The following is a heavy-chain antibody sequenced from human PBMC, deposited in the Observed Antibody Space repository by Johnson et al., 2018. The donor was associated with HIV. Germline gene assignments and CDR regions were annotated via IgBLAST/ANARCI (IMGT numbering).Heavy chain of an antibody. V-gene: IGHV3-7*01. CDR2: IRQDGSEK. CDR1: ESTFSSYW. Sequence: VQLVESGGGLVQPGGSLRLSCKASESTFSSYWMNWLRQAPGKGLEWVANIRQDGSEKYYVGSVKGRFTVSRDNARKSLYLQMNSLRAEDTAVYYCAREWLYDALDIWGQGTMVTVSS. CDR3: AREWLYDALDI. J-gene: IGHJ3*02. D-gene: IGHD3-22*01.